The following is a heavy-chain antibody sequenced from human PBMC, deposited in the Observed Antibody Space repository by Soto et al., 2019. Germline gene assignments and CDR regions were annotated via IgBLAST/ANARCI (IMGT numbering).Heavy chain of an antibody. CDR3: ARQIYDSDTGPNFQYYFDS. CDR1: GYSFAGYW. CDR2: IDPSDSQT. D-gene: IGHD3-22*01. J-gene: IGHJ4*02. V-gene: IGHV5-10-1*01. Sequence: PGESLKISCKGSGYSFAGYWITWVRQKPGKGLEWMGRIDPSDSQTYYSPSFRGRVTISANKSITTVFLQWSSLRASDTAMYYCARQIYDSDTGPNFQYYFDSWGQGTPVTVSS.